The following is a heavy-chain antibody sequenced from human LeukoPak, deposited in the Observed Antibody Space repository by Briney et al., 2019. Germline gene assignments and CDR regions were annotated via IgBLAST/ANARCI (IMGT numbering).Heavy chain of an antibody. V-gene: IGHV3-48*01. D-gene: IGHD2-15*01. CDR1: GFTFSSYT. CDR2: ISTSGGTR. J-gene: IGHJ3*02. CDR3: ARFEHCSGGSGQLNAFDI. Sequence: GGSLRLSCAASGFTFSSYTMNWVRQAAGKGLEWVSYISTSGGTRFYADSVKGRFTISRDNAENSLYLQMNSLRAEDTAVYFCARFEHCSGGSGQLNAFDIWGQGTMVTVSS.